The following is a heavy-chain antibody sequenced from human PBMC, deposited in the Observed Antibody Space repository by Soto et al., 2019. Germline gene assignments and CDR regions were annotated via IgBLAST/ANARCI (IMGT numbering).Heavy chain of an antibody. J-gene: IGHJ4*02. CDR3: AHFEQWLVLEHHYFDY. D-gene: IGHD6-19*01. CDR1: GFSLSTSGVG. Sequence: SGPTLVNPTQTLTLTCTFSGFSLSTSGVGVGWIRQPPGKALEWLALIYWDDDKRYSPSLKSRLTITKDTSKNQVVLTMTNMDPVDTATYYCAHFEQWLVLEHHYFDYWGQGTLVTVSS. V-gene: IGHV2-5*02. CDR2: IYWDDDK.